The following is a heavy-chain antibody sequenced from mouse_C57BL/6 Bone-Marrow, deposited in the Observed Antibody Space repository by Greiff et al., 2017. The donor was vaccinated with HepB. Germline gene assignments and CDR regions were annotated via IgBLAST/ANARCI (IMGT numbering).Heavy chain of an antibody. CDR2: IDPETGGT. V-gene: IGHV1-15*01. D-gene: IGHD2-4*01. CDR1: GYTFTDYE. CDR3: TRGGLIYYDYDGGVAY. J-gene: IGHJ3*01. Sequence: VQLVESGAELVRPGASVTLSCKASGYTFTDYEMHWVKQTPVHGLEWIGAIDPETGGTAYNQKFKGKAILTADKSSSTAYMELRSLTSEDSAVYYCTRGGLIYYDYDGGVAYWGQGTLVTVSA.